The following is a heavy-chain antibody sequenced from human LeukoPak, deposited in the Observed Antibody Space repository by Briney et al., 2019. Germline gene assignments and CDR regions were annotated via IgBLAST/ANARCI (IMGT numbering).Heavy chain of an antibody. Sequence: QPGRSLRLSCGASGFTFRNYAMHWVRQAPGKGLEWVAIISFDGSNIQFGDSVRGRFTISRDNPKNTVFLQMNSLRGDDTAVYYCVKGGDGSIPFDYWGQGTLVTVSS. CDR1: GFTFRNYA. CDR2: ISFDGSNI. J-gene: IGHJ4*02. D-gene: IGHD5-24*01. V-gene: IGHV3-30*18. CDR3: VKGGDGSIPFDY.